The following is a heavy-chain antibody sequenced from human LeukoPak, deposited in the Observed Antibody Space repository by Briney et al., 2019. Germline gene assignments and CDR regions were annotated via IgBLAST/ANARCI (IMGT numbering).Heavy chain of an antibody. CDR1: GFTVSSNY. V-gene: IGHV3-66*02. Sequence: PGGSLRLSCAASGFTVSSNYMSSVRQAPGKGLEWVSVIYSGGSAYYADSVKGRFTISRDNSKNTQYLQMNSLRTEDTAVYYCAQVGATKPDYWGQGTLVTVSS. CDR3: AQVGATKPDY. J-gene: IGHJ4*02. D-gene: IGHD1-26*01. CDR2: IYSGGSA.